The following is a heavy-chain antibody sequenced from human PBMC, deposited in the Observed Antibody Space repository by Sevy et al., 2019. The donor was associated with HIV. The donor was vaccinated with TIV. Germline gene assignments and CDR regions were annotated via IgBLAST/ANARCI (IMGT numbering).Heavy chain of an antibody. J-gene: IGHJ3*01. Sequence: GESLKISCKGSGYNFHTHWIGWVRQMPGKGLEWVGIIYLGDSDTRYSPSFQGQVTISADNSINTAYLDWSGLKASDTAVDYCTTRGGPAMVRGGFDVWGQGTMVTVSS. V-gene: IGHV5-51*01. CDR3: TTRGGPAMVRGGFDV. CDR1: GYNFHTHW. CDR2: IYLGDSDT. D-gene: IGHD3-10*01.